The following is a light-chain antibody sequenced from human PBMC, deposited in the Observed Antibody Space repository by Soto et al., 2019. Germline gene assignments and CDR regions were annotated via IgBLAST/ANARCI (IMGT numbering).Light chain of an antibody. V-gene: IGKV1-27*01. CDR1: PGISNY. CDR2: AAS. Sequence: DIQMTQSPPSLSASVGDRVTITCRASPGISNYLAWYQQKPGKVPRLLISAASTLQSGVPSRFSDSGSGTDFTLTISSLQPEDVATYYCQNFNSAPYTFGQGTKLEIK. J-gene: IGKJ2*01. CDR3: QNFNSAPYT.